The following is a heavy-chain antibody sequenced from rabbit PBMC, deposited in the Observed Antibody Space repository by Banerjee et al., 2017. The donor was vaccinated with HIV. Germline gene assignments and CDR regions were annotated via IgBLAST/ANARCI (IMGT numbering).Heavy chain of an antibody. Sequence: SGGDLVQPEGSLTLTCTASGFTISSSYVMCWVRQAPGKGLEWIACIYTGGSGSTVYASWAKGRFTISKTSSTTVTLQMTSLTAADTATYFCARDLAGAIGWNFNLLGQGTLVTVS. CDR1: GFTISSSYV. CDR2: IYTGGSGST. D-gene: IGHD4-1*01. J-gene: IGHJ4*01. CDR3: ARDLAGAIGWNFNL. V-gene: IGHV1S45*01.